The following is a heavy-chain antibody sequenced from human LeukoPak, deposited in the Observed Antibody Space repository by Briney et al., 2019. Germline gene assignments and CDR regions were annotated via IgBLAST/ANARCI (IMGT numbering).Heavy chain of an antibody. CDR1: GFTFSSYA. CDR2: ISGSGDST. Sequence: PGGSLRLSCAASGFTFSSYAMNWVRQAPGEGLEWVSAISGSGDSTYFADSVKGRFTISRDNSKNTLYLQMNSLRAEDTAVYYCAKDFIEQQLPFDAFDIWGQGTLVTVSS. V-gene: IGHV3-23*01. D-gene: IGHD6-13*01. CDR3: AKDFIEQQLPFDAFDI. J-gene: IGHJ3*02.